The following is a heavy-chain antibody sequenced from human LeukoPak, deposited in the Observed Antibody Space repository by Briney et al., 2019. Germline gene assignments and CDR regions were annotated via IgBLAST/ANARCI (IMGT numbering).Heavy chain of an antibody. V-gene: IGHV3-21*01. CDR2: ISTTSKYI. CDR1: GFTFSRES. Sequence: PGGSLRLSCAASGFTFSRESMNWVRQAPGKGLEWVSSISTTSKYIYYADSVKGRFTISRDNAENSLYLQMNSLRAEDTALYYCARNDYYDSRTIDSWGQGTLVTVSS. J-gene: IGHJ4*02. CDR3: ARNDYYDSRTIDS. D-gene: IGHD3-22*01.